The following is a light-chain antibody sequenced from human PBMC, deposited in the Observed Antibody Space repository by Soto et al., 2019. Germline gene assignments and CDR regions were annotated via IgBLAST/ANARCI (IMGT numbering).Light chain of an antibody. J-gene: IGKJ1*01. V-gene: IGKV1-5*03. CDR1: QSISSW. CDR3: QHYNSYAEA. Sequence: DIQMTQSPSTLSGSVGDRVTITCRASQSISSWLAWYQQKPGKAPKLLIYKAYTLKSGVPSRFSGSGSGTEYTLTISSRQPDDFATYYWQHYNSYAEAFGQGTKVELK. CDR2: KAY.